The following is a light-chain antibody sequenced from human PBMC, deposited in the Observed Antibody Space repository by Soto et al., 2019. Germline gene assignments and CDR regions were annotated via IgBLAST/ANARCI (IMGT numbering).Light chain of an antibody. CDR3: QQYGSAPRT. J-gene: IGKJ1*01. Sequence: EIVFTQSPGTLSLSPGERATLSCRASQSVTSPFLAWYQQKPGQPPRLRIYSTSGRATGIPDRFSGSGSGTDFTLTISSLEPEDSAVYYCQQYGSAPRTFGQGTKVEV. V-gene: IGKV3-20*01. CDR1: QSVTSPF. CDR2: STS.